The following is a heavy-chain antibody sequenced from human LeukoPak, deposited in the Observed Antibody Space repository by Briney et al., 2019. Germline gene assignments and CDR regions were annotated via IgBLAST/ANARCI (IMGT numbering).Heavy chain of an antibody. CDR2: ISAYNGNT. V-gene: IGHV1-18*01. CDR1: DYTFTSYG. Sequence: ASVKVSCKASDYTFTSYGISWVRQAPGQGLEWMGWISAYNGNTNYAQKLQGRVTMTTETSTSTAYMELRSLRSDDTAVYYCAREYRSSWYEENWFDPWGQGTLVTVSS. J-gene: IGHJ5*02. D-gene: IGHD6-13*01. CDR3: AREYRSSWYEENWFDP.